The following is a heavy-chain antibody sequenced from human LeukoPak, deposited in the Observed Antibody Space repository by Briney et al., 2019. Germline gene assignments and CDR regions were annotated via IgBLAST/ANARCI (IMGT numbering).Heavy chain of an antibody. J-gene: IGHJ5*02. CDR3: AKDAQGSITMVRGVINWFDP. CDR1: GFTLSSYA. D-gene: IGHD3-10*01. V-gene: IGHV3-23*01. CDR2: ISGSGGST. Sequence: GGSLRLSCAASGFTLSSYAMSWVRQAPGKGLEWVSAISGSGGSTYYADSVKGRFTISRDNSKNTLYLQMNSLRAEDTAVYYCAKDAQGSITMVRGVINWFDPWGQGTLVTVSS.